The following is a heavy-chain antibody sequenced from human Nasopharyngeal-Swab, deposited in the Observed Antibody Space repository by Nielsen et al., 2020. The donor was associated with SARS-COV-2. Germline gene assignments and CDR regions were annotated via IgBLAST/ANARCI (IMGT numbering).Heavy chain of an antibody. D-gene: IGHD2-2*03. J-gene: IGHJ5*02. CDR2: ISWNSGSI. V-gene: IGHV3-9*01. Sequence: WIRQPPGKGLEWVSGISWNSGSIGYADSVKGRLTISRDNAKNSLYLQMNSLRAEDTALYYCAKWDGYCSSTSCYNWFDPWGQGTLVTVSS. CDR3: AKWDGYCSSTSCYNWFDP.